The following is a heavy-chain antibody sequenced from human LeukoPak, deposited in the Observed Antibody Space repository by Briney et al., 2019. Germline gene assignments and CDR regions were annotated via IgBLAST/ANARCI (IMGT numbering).Heavy chain of an antibody. J-gene: IGHJ4*02. Sequence: SGESLKISCEASGYSFTNFWVAWVRQMPGKGLEWMGSIYPGDSDTRYSPSFQGQVTISADKSITTAYLQWSSLKASDTAMYYCARAAPVAGTRWGQGTLVTVSS. V-gene: IGHV5-51*01. CDR3: ARAAPVAGTR. D-gene: IGHD6-19*01. CDR2: IYPGDSDT. CDR1: GYSFTNFW.